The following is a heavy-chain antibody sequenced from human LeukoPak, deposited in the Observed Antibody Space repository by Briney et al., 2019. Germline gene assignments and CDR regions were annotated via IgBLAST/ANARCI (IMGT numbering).Heavy chain of an antibody. J-gene: IGHJ4*02. V-gene: IGHV1-46*01. D-gene: IGHD3-22*01. CDR2: INPRSSST. Sequence: ASVKVSCKASGYTFTSYYIHWVRQAPGQGLEWMGIINPRSSSTTYAQKFQGRVTMTRDTSTSTVSMEVRSLRSEDAAVYYCARPRVEHDYDRSGSFDSWGQGTLVIVSS. CDR1: GYTFTSYY. CDR3: ARPRVEHDYDRSGSFDS.